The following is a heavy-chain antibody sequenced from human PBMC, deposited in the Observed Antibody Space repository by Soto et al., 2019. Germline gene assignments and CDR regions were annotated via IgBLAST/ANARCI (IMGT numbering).Heavy chain of an antibody. CDR3: ARAPPGPSPRWDV. CDR2: IYYTGST. CDR1: GCSISIFCRS. D-gene: IGHD3-10*01. Sequence: SEALALTCGVSGCSISIFCRSWSRNRQPPGKGLEWLVFIYYTGSTYYNPSLKSRVTLSVDRSKNQFSLNLASVTAADTAMYFCARAPPGPSPRWDVWGQGTTVTVSS. V-gene: IGHV4-30-2*01. J-gene: IGHJ6*02.